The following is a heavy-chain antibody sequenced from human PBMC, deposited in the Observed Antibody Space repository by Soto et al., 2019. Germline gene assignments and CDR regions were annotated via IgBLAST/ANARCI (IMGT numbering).Heavy chain of an antibody. D-gene: IGHD6-19*01. J-gene: IGHJ3*02. V-gene: IGHV1-69*06. CDR1: GGTFSSYA. Sequence: QVQLVQSGAEVKKPGYSVKVSCKASGGTFSSYAISWVRQAPGHGLEWMGGIIPIFGTANYAQKFQGRVTITADKSTSTAYMELSSLRSEDTAVYYCAGSSGWYPNDPFDIWGQGTMVTVSS. CDR2: IIPIFGTA. CDR3: AGSSGWYPNDPFDI.